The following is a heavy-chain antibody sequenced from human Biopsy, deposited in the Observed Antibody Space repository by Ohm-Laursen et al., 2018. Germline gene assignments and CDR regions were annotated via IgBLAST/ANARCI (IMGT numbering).Heavy chain of an antibody. V-gene: IGHV3-33*08. D-gene: IGHD3-22*01. J-gene: IGHJ4*02. CDR3: AREWIDDSSDYYSYYFDY. CDR2: ISYDGSNE. Sequence: SLRLSCAASGFIFSTYTMNWVRQAPGKGLEWVAGISYDGSNEYYGDSVKGRFSISRDNSKNTLHLQMNSLRAEDTAVYYCAREWIDDSSDYYSYYFDYWGQGTLVTVSS. CDR1: GFIFSTYT.